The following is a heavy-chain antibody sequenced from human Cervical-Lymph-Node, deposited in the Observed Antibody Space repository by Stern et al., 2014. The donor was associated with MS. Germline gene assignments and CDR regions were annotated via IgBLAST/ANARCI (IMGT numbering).Heavy chain of an antibody. CDR3: AKDRNRGYSYGYSYGMDV. CDR1: GFTFDDYA. Sequence: HLVESAGGLVQPGRSLRLSWAASGFTFDDYAMHWVRQAPGKGLEGVSGISWNSVSIGYADSVTRRFTISRDNAKNSLYLQMNSLRAEDKALYYCAKDRNRGYSYGYSYGMDVWGQGTTVTVSS. J-gene: IGHJ6*02. V-gene: IGHV3-9*01. CDR2: ISWNSVSI. D-gene: IGHD5-18*01.